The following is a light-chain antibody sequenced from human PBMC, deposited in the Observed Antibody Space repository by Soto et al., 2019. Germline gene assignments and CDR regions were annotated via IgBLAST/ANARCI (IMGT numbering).Light chain of an antibody. V-gene: IGLV2-14*01. CDR2: GVK. Sequence: QSALAQPASVSGSPGQSITISCTGSGRDIGAYDYVSWYQQHPGKAPKLLIYGVKNRPSGVSYRFSASKSAFTASLTISGLQAEDEAHYCSSYTTSYFYVFGPGTKVTVL. J-gene: IGLJ1*01. CDR1: GRDIGAYDY. CDR3: SSYTTSYFYV.